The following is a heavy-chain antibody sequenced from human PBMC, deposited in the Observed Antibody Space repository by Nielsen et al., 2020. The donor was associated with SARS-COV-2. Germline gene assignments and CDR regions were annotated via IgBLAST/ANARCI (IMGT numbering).Heavy chain of an antibody. J-gene: IGHJ4*02. Sequence: SETLSLTCTVSGGSISSYYWSWIRQPPGKGLEWIGYIYYSGSTNYNPSLKSRVAISVDTSKNQFSLKLSSVTAADTAVYYCARDSGSAFDYWGQGTLVTVSS. CDR1: GGSISSYY. V-gene: IGHV4-59*01. CDR2: IYYSGST. CDR3: ARDSGSAFDY. D-gene: IGHD1-26*01.